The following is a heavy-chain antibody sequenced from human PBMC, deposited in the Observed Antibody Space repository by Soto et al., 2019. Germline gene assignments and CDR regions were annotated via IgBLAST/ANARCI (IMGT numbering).Heavy chain of an antibody. V-gene: IGHV1-46*01. Sequence: QVQLVQSGAEVKKPGASVTVFCRTSGYTFTNYYMHWVRQAPGQGLEWMGIINPSGGSASYAQKFQGRVTMTRDTSTSTVYMELSSLRSDDTAVFYCAREKVGATTGRSFDYWGLGTLITVS. J-gene: IGHJ4*02. CDR3: AREKVGATTGRSFDY. D-gene: IGHD1-26*01. CDR2: INPSGGSA. CDR1: GYTFTNYY.